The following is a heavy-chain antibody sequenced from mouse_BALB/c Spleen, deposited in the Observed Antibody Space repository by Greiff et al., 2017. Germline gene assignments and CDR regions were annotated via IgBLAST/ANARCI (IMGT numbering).Heavy chain of an antibody. CDR1: GFNIKDTY. Sequence: EVQLQQSGAELVKPGASVKLSCTATGFNIKDTYLHWVKQRPEQGLEWIGRIDPANGNTKYDPKFQGKATITADTSSNTAYLQPSSLTSEDTAVYYYAREINYYFDYWGQGTTLTVSS. J-gene: IGHJ2*01. CDR2: IDPANGNT. CDR3: AREINYYFDY. V-gene: IGHV14-3*02.